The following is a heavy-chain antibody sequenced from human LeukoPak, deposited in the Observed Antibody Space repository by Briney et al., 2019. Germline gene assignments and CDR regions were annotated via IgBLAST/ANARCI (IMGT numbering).Heavy chain of an antibody. CDR2: IWYDGSNK. V-gene: IGHV3-33*08. CDR1: GFNFNYYA. D-gene: IGHD6-19*01. J-gene: IGHJ4*02. Sequence: GGSLRLSCAASGFNFNYYAMNWVRQAPGKGLEWVALIWYDGSNKYYADSVKGRFTISRDNSKNTLYLQMNSLRAEDTAVYYCARDPGSSGWYYFDYWGQGTLVGVSS. CDR3: ARDPGSSGWYYFDY.